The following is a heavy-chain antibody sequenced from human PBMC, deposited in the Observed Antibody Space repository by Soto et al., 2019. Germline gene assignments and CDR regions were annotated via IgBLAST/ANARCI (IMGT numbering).Heavy chain of an antibody. V-gene: IGHV3-33*08. CDR1: GFTFNTYG. Sequence: QVQLVESGGGVVQPGGSMRLSCTTSGFTFNTYGMHWVRQAPGKGLEWVAIIWDDGSNKYYADSVKGRFTISRDNSKNTLYLHMNSLRAEVTALYYCARAECTGAYCYSGPFNYGVDVWGQGTTVTVSS. D-gene: IGHD2-8*02. CDR2: IWDDGSNK. J-gene: IGHJ6*02. CDR3: ARAECTGAYCYSGPFNYGVDV.